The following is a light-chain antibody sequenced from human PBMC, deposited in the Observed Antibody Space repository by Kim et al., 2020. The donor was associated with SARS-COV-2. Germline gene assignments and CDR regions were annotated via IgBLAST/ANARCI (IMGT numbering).Light chain of an antibody. Sequence: EIVMTQSPATLSVSPGERVTLSCRASQSVNSNLAWYQQKPGQVPRLLIYGASTRATGIPARFSGRGSGTEFTLTISSLQFEDFAVYYCQHYNNWPPWTFGQGTKVEIK. J-gene: IGKJ1*01. V-gene: IGKV3-15*01. CDR1: QSVNSN. CDR3: QHYNNWPPWT. CDR2: GAS.